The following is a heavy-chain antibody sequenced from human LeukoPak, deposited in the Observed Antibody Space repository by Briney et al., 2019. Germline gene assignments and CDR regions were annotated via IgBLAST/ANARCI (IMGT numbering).Heavy chain of an antibody. J-gene: IGHJ4*02. CDR3: ARGDDFCSDY. Sequence: GGSLRLSCAASGFTFSSYEMNWVRQAPGKGLEWVSYISSSGSTIYYADSVKGRFTISRDNAKNSLYLQMNSLRAEDTAVYYCARGDDFCSDYWGQGTLVTVSS. D-gene: IGHD3-3*01. V-gene: IGHV3-48*03. CDR1: GFTFSSYE. CDR2: ISSSGSTI.